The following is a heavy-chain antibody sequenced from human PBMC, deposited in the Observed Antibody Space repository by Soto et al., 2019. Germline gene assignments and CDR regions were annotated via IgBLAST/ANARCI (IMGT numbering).Heavy chain of an antibody. J-gene: IGHJ4*02. V-gene: IGHV3-33*01. CDR1: GFIFSDYG. CDR2: IWYDGSNK. Sequence: GGSLRLSCEASGFIFSDYGMHWVRQAPGKGLEGVAVIWYDGSNKYYADSVEGRFTISRDNSKNTLYLEMNSLRVEDTAVYYCASARSSTVTTGIDYWGQGTPVTVSS. D-gene: IGHD4-17*01. CDR3: ASARSSTVTTGIDY.